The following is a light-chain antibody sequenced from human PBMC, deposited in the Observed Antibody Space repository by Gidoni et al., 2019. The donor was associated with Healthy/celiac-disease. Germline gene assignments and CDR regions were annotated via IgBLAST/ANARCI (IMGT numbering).Light chain of an antibody. CDR2: GAT. J-gene: IGKJ4*01. CDR1: QSVSSSY. V-gene: IGKV3-20*01. CDR3: QQYGSSALT. Sequence: DIVLTQSPGTLSLSQGERATLSCRASQSVSSSYVAWHQQKTGQAPRLLSYGATSRATGFPDRFSGSGSGTDFTITISRLEPEYFAVYYCQQYGSSALTFGGGTKVEIK.